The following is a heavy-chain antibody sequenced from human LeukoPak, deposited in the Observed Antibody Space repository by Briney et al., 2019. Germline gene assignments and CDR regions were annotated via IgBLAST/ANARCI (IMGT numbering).Heavy chain of an antibody. J-gene: IGHJ4*02. CDR2: IYYSGST. CDR1: GGSISSSY. CDR3: VRRSQLLGLDY. V-gene: IGHV4-59*08. Sequence: SETLSLTCTVSGGSISSSYWSWIRQPPGKGLEWIGYIYYSGSTIYNPSLKSRVTISVDTSKNQFSLRLSSVTAADTAVYYCVRRSQLLGLDYWGQGTLVTVSS. D-gene: IGHD2-2*01.